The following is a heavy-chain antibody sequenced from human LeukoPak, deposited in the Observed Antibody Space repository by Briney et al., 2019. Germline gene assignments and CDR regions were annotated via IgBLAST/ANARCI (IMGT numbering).Heavy chain of an antibody. Sequence: ASVKVSCKASGGTFSSYAIRWVRQAPGQGLEWMGGIIPIFGTANYAQKFQGRVTITADESTSTAYMELSSLRSEDTAVYYSARESGYCSSTSCFPFDYWGQGTLVTVSS. CDR2: IIPIFGTA. V-gene: IGHV1-69*13. CDR3: ARESGYCSSTSCFPFDY. J-gene: IGHJ4*02. CDR1: GGTFSSYA. D-gene: IGHD2-2*01.